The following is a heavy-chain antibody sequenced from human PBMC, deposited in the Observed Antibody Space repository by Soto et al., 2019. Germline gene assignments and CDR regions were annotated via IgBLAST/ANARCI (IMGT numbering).Heavy chain of an antibody. D-gene: IGHD6-13*01. V-gene: IGHV3-30*18. J-gene: IGHJ4*02. CDR3: AKDEGSSWYAPFDY. CDR2: ISYDGSKK. CDR1: GFTFSSYG. Sequence: QVQLVESGGGVVQTGTSLRLSCAASGFTFSSYGMHWVRQAPGKGLEWVAVISYDGSKKYYADSVEGRFTISRDNSKNTVFLQMNSLRAEDTAVYYCAKDEGSSWYAPFDYWGQGTLVTVPS.